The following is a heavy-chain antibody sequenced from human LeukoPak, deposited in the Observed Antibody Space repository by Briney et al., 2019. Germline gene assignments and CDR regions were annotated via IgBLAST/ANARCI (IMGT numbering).Heavy chain of an antibody. V-gene: IGHV4-59*01. Sequence: PSETLSLTCTVSGGSISSYYWGWIRQPPGKGLEWIGYIYYSGSTNYNPSLKSRVTISVDTSKNQFSLKLSSVTAADTAVYYCARDKPEYYYDSSGYLDAFDIWGQGTMVTVSS. D-gene: IGHD3-22*01. CDR1: GGSISSYY. J-gene: IGHJ3*02. CDR3: ARDKPEYYYDSSGYLDAFDI. CDR2: IYYSGST.